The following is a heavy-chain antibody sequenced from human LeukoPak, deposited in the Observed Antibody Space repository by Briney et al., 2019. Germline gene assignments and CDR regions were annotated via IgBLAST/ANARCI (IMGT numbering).Heavy chain of an antibody. Sequence: SETLSLTCTFSGGSISSGDYYWSWIRQPPGKGLEWIGYIYYSGSTYYNPSLKSRVTISVDTSKNQFSLKLSSVTAADTAVYYCARGRVLRYFDWFRGSNWFDPWGQGTLVTVSS. CDR2: IYYSGST. D-gene: IGHD3-9*01. J-gene: IGHJ5*02. CDR1: GGSISSGDYY. CDR3: ARGRVLRYFDWFRGSNWFDP. V-gene: IGHV4-30-4*01.